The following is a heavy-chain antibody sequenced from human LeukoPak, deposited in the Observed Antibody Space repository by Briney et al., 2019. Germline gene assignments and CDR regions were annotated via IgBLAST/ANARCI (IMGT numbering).Heavy chain of an antibody. Sequence: AGGSLRLSCAASGFTFNNYWMSWVRQAPGKGLEWVANIKQDGSEKYYVDSVKGRFTISRDNAKNSLYLQMNSLRVEDTAVYYCARSRDGNNFDYWGQGTLVTVSS. D-gene: IGHD5-24*01. V-gene: IGHV3-7*01. J-gene: IGHJ4*02. CDR1: GFTFNNYW. CDR3: ARSRDGNNFDY. CDR2: IKQDGSEK.